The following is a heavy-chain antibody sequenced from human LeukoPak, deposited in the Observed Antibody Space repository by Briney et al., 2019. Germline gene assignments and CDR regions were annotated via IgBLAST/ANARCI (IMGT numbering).Heavy chain of an antibody. Sequence: GASVKVSSKASGYTFTSYYMHWVRQAPGQGLEWMGIINPSGGSTSYAQRVQGRITMTSDSSTSTVYMELSSLRSEDTALYYCVRGMGGYWGRGTPVTVST. V-gene: IGHV1-46*01. CDR2: INPSGGST. CDR3: VRGMGGY. D-gene: IGHD2-15*01. J-gene: IGHJ6*04. CDR1: GYTFTSYY.